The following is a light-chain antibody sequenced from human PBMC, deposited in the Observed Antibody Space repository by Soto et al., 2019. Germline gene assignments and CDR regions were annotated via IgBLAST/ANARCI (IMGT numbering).Light chain of an antibody. J-gene: IGKJ1*01. Sequence: EIVMTQSPATLSVSPGERATLSCRASQSVSSNLAWYQQKPGQAPRLLIYGASSRATGIPDRFSGSGSGTDFTLTISRLEPEDFAVYYCQQYGSSPRKCGQGTTVDIK. CDR2: GAS. CDR3: QQYGSSPRK. CDR1: QSVSSN. V-gene: IGKV3-20*01.